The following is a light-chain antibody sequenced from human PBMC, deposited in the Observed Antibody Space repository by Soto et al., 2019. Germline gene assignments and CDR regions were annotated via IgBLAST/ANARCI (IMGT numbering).Light chain of an antibody. CDR3: QQYNTWPPWT. Sequence: ETVMTQSPGTLSVSPGERATLSCRASESVGTNLAWYQQKPGQAPRLLIYGASSRATDIPDRFSGSGSGTEFTLTISSLQSEDFAVYHCQQYNTWPPWTFGQGTKVEIK. CDR1: ESVGTN. V-gene: IGKV3-15*01. J-gene: IGKJ1*01. CDR2: GAS.